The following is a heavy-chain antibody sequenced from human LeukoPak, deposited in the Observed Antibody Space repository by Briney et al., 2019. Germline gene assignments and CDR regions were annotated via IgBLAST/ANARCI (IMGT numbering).Heavy chain of an antibody. CDR3: ARSYYDSWSGLEEY. Sequence: GGSLRLSCAASGFTFSSYAMSWVRQAPGKGLEWVSGISGSGGSTNYADSVKGRFTISRDKANNMLFLQMNGLRAEDTAVYYCARSYYDSWSGLEEYWGQGTLVTVSS. V-gene: IGHV3-23*01. D-gene: IGHD3-3*01. J-gene: IGHJ4*02. CDR1: GFTFSSYA. CDR2: ISGSGGST.